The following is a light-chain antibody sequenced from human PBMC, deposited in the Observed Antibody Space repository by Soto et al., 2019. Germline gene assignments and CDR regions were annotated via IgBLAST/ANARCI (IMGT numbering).Light chain of an antibody. V-gene: IGLV2-23*03. J-gene: IGLJ3*02. CDR3: CSYAGSSTFVV. Sequence: QSALTQPASVSGSPGQAITISCTGTSSDVGSYNLVSWYQQHPGKAPKLMIYEGSKRPSGVSDRFSGSKSGNTASLTISGLQAEAEADYYCCSYAGSSTFVVFRGRTKLTVL. CDR1: SSDVGSYNL. CDR2: EGS.